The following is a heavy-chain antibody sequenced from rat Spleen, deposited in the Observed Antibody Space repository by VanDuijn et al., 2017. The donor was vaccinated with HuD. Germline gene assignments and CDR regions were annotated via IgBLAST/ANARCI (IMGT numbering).Heavy chain of an antibody. CDR3: TTGLQ. V-gene: IGHV5-7*01. J-gene: IGHJ2*01. D-gene: IGHD1-1*01. CDR1: GFIFSDYY. CDR2: IRYDGSSI. Sequence: EVQLVESDGDLVQPGRSLKLSCAASGFIFSDYYMAWVRQAPRKGLEWVAIIRYDGSSIYYRDSVEGRFTISRDNAKSTLYLQMDSLRSEDTATYYCTTGLQWGQGVMVTVSS.